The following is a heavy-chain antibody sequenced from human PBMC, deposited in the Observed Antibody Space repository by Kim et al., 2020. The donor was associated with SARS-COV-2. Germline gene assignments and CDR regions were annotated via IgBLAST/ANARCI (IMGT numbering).Heavy chain of an antibody. J-gene: IGHJ6*02. CDR3: ATYSSGWYYYYGMDV. CDR2: MNPNSGNT. V-gene: IGHV1-8*01. Sequence: ASVKVSCKASGYTFTSYDINWVRQATGQGLEWMGWMNPNSGNTGYAQKFQGRVTMTRNTSISTAYMELSSLRSEDTAVYYCATYSSGWYYYYGMDVWGQGTTVTVSS. D-gene: IGHD6-19*01. CDR1: GYTFTSYD.